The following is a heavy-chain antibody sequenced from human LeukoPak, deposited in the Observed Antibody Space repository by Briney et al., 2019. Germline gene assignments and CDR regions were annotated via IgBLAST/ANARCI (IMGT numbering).Heavy chain of an antibody. D-gene: IGHD3-22*01. V-gene: IGHV3-11*04. Sequence: PGGSLRLSCAASGFTFRDHHMSWIRQAPGKGLEWISYISNSGTLTYYADSVKGRFTISRDNAKNSLYLQMNSLRAEDTAVYYCARVDYDSSGYYSNYWGQGTLVTVSS. CDR2: ISNSGTLT. CDR1: GFTFRDHH. J-gene: IGHJ4*02. CDR3: ARVDYDSSGYYSNY.